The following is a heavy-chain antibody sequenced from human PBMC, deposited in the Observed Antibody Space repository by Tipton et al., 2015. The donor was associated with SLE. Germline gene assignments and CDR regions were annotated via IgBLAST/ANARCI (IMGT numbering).Heavy chain of an antibody. CDR3: AREPIEEAGTYPFDY. Sequence: QSGAEVKKPGASVKVSCKASGYTFTSYAIHWVRQAPGQRLECMGWIDAGNGNTKYSQKVQGRVTITRDTSANTTYMELSSLRSEDTAVYYCAREPIEEAGTYPFDYWGQGTLVTVSS. J-gene: IGHJ4*02. D-gene: IGHD6-19*01. CDR2: IDAGNGNT. CDR1: GYTFTSYA. V-gene: IGHV1-3*01.